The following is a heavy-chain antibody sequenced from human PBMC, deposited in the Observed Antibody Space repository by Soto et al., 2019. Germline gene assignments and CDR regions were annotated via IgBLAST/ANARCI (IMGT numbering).Heavy chain of an antibody. D-gene: IGHD2-15*01. J-gene: IGHJ4*02. Sequence: SETLSLTCAVSSDSISSSTWWSWVRQPPGRGLEWIGEIFHSGSTNYNPSLKSRVTISVGKSKNQFSLNLTSVTAADTAVYYCASSPGSLAGDYWGQGTLVTVSS. CDR1: SDSISSSTW. CDR3: ASSPGSLAGDY. V-gene: IGHV4-4*02. CDR2: IFHSGST.